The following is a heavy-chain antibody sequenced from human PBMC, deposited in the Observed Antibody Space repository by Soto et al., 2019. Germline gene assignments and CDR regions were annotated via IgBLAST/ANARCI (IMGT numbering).Heavy chain of an antibody. D-gene: IGHD6-6*01. CDR2: ISHDGHVI. J-gene: IGHJ3*02. Sequence: GGSLRLSCAASGFSFSDFYMSWIRQTPGKGLDWVSYISHDGHVIDYSDSVKGRFTMSRDTLYLQMHSLRAEDTALYYCAKSKRGSTSSDDAFDIWGPGTMVTVSS. CDR1: GFSFSDFY. CDR3: AKSKRGSTSSDDAFDI. V-gene: IGHV3-11*01.